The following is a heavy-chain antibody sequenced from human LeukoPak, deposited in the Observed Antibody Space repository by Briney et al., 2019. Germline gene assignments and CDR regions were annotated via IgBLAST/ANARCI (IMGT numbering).Heavy chain of an antibody. CDR2: ISAYNGNT. CDR3: ARWYFDWLSRSGFDY. CDR1: GYTFTSYG. Sequence: ASVKVSCKASGYTFTSYGISWVRQAPGQGLEWMGRISAYNGNTNYAQKLQGRVTMTTDTSTSTAYMELRSLRSDDTAVYYCARWYFDWLSRSGFDYWGQGTLVTVSS. V-gene: IGHV1-18*01. J-gene: IGHJ4*02. D-gene: IGHD3-9*01.